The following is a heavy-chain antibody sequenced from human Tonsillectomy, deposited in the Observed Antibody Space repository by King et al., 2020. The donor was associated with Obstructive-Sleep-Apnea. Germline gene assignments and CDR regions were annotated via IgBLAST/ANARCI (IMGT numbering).Heavy chain of an antibody. V-gene: IGHV3-30*18. CDR3: AKGASGFGDFDY. J-gene: IGHJ4*02. CDR1: GVTFSSYV. CDR2: TSYDTK. D-gene: IGHD3-10*01. Sequence: VQLVESGGGVFQPGRSLILSCSASGVTFSSYVSQGVRQAPGNGLGWVVVTSYDTKYYADSVKGRLTISRDNSKNTLYLQMNSLRAEDTAVYYCAKGASGFGDFDYWGQGTLVTVSS.